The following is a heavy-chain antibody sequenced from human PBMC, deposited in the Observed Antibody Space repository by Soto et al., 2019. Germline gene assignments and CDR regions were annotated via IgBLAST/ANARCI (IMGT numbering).Heavy chain of an antibody. V-gene: IGHV5-51*03. J-gene: IGHJ3*01. D-gene: IGHD3-10*01. CDR3: ARGGAWFYGSGSYYDAFDF. Sequence: EVQMVQSGAEVKKPGESLKISCEGSGYSFSNYWIGWVRQTPGKGLEWVAIFYPGYSNARYSPSFQGQVTISVDMSLSTAYLQWTSLKASDTAIYYCARGGAWFYGSGSYYDAFDFWGQGTMVTVSS. CDR1: GYSFSNYW. CDR2: FYPGYSNA.